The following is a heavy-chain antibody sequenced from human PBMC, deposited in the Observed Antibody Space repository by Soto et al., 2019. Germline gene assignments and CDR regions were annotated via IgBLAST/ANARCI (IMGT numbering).Heavy chain of an antibody. D-gene: IGHD1-26*01. CDR2: IKSKTDAETT. CDR3: TSYSIYSGSRFDY. V-gene: IGHV3-15*01. Sequence: GGSLRLSCAASGFTFSNAWMSWVRQAPGKGLEWVGRIKSKTDAETTDYAAPVKGRFTISRDDSKNTLYLQMNSLKTEDTAVYYCTSYSIYSGSRFDYWGQGTLVTVSS. CDR1: GFTFSNAW. J-gene: IGHJ4*02.